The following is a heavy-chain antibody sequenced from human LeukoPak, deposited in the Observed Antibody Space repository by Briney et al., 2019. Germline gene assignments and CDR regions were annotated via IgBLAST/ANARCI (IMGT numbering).Heavy chain of an antibody. CDR1: GSTFTGYY. D-gene: IGHD4-11*01. Sequence: ASVKVSCKTSGSTFTGYYIHWVRQAPGQGLEWMGWINPNSGGTNYAQKFQGRVTMTRDTSLSTAYMELSRLRSDDTVVYYCARATVTTSLDYWGQGTLVTVSS. CDR3: ARATVTTSLDY. CDR2: INPNSGGT. J-gene: IGHJ4*02. V-gene: IGHV1-2*02.